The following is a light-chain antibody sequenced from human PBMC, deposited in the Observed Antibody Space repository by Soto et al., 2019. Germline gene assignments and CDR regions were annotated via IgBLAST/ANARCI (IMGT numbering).Light chain of an antibody. V-gene: IGLV1-40*01. CDR3: QSYDSSLSGSNWV. J-gene: IGLJ3*02. CDR1: SSNIGAGYD. Sequence: QAVVTQPPSVSGAPRQRVTISCTGSSSNIGAGYDVHWYQQLPGTAPKLLIYANTNRPSGVPDRFSGSKSGTSASLAITGLQAEDEADYYCQSYDSSLSGSNWVFGGGTQLTVL. CDR2: ANT.